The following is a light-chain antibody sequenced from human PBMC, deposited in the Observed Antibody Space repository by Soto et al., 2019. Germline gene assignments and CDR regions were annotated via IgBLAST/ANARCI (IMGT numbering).Light chain of an antibody. CDR1: QSVSSN. CDR2: GAS. V-gene: IGKV3-15*01. J-gene: IGKJ4*01. Sequence: EVVRTQSPATLSVSPGERATLSCRASQSVSSNVAWEQQKPGQAPRLLIYGASTRANGIPASFSGSGSGTEFTLTISSLQYEDFAVYYSQRYNNWPLTFGGGTKVEI. CDR3: QRYNNWPLT.